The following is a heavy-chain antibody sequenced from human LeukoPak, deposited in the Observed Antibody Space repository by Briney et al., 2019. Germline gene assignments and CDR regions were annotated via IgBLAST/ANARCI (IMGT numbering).Heavy chain of an antibody. D-gene: IGHD6-19*01. CDR3: ARRGSSGWYVQYYFDY. J-gene: IGHJ4*02. V-gene: IGHV4-38-2*02. CDR1: GYSISSGYY. CDR2: IYHSGST. Sequence: SETLSLTCTVSGYSISSGYYWGWIRQPPGKGLEWIGSIYHSGSTYYNPSLKSRVTISVDTSKNQFPLKLSSVTAADTAVYYCARRGSSGWYVQYYFDYWGQGTLVTVSS.